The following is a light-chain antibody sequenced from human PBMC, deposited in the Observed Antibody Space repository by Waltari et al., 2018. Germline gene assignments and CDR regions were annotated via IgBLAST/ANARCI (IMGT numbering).Light chain of an antibody. CDR3: QQTYTSPVIT. Sequence: IQVTKSPSSLYASVGDRVTITCRASQSISTSLNWYQQKPGKAPKFLIYSASNLQGGVPSRFSGSGFGTDFTLTITSLQPEDFATYYCQQTYTSPVITFGPGTKVDVK. J-gene: IGKJ3*01. CDR2: SAS. V-gene: IGKV1-39*01. CDR1: QSISTS.